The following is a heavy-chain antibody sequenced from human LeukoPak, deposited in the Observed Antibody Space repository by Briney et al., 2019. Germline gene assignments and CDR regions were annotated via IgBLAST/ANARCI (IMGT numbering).Heavy chain of an antibody. CDR3: ARVGRTGTTRWFDP. CDR1: GCTFTGYY. J-gene: IGHJ5*02. D-gene: IGHD1-1*01. CDR2: INPNSGGT. V-gene: IGHV1-2*02. Sequence: ASVKVSCKASGCTFTGYYMHWVRQAPGQGLEWMGWINPNSGGTNYAQKFQGRVTMTRDTSISTAYMELSRLRSDDTAVYYCARVGRTGTTRWFDPWGQGTLVTVST.